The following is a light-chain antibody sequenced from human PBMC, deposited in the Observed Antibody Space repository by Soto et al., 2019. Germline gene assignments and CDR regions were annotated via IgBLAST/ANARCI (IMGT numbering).Light chain of an antibody. V-gene: IGKV3-15*01. CDR1: QSINSE. CDR3: QQGHNGPLT. J-gene: IGKJ2*01. CDR2: GAS. Sequence: EIVMTQSPATLSLSPGERAALSCRASQSINSELAWDQQKPGQPPRLLIYGASTRATGVPARFTGSEFGSEFTLTISGLQSEDFAVYYCQQGHNGPLTFGQGSRLEI.